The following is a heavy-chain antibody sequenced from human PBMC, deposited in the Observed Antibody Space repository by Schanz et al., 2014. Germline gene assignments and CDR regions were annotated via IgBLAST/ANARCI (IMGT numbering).Heavy chain of an antibody. V-gene: IGHV3-33*01. Sequence: QVQLVESGGGVVQPGRSLRLSCAASGFTFSKYGVHWVRQAPGKGLEWVAVIWYNGSNKYYADSVRGRFTISRDNSKNTLYLQMNNLRAEDTAVYYCARSGSSNWYFFDYWGQGTLVTVSS. CDR1: GFTFSKYG. CDR3: ARSGSSNWYFFDY. J-gene: IGHJ4*02. CDR2: IWYNGSNK. D-gene: IGHD6-13*01.